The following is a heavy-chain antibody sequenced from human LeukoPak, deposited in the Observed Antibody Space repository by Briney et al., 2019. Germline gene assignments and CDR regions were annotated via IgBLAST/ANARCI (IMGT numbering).Heavy chain of an antibody. D-gene: IGHD4-17*01. CDR2: IYYSGST. CDR3: ARGAYTVTYDFDY. J-gene: IGHJ4*02. Sequence: SETLSLTCTVSGGSISSYYWSWIRQPPGKGLEWIGYIYYSGSTNYNPSLKSRVTISVDTSKNQFSLKLSSVTAADTAVYYCARGAYTVTYDFDYWGQGTLVTVSS. V-gene: IGHV4-59*12. CDR1: GGSISSYY.